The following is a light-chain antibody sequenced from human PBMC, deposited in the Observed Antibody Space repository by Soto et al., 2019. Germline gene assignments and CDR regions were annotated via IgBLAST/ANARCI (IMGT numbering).Light chain of an antibody. CDR3: QQSFNSPT. CDR1: QNISNY. Sequence: DIQMTQSPSSLSASVGDRVTITCRARQNISNYLNWYQHKPGKAPKLLISAASDLQSGVPSGFSGSGSGTDFTLTISSLQSEDFATYYCQQSFNSPTFGQGTKVEIK. V-gene: IGKV1-39*01. J-gene: IGKJ2*01. CDR2: AAS.